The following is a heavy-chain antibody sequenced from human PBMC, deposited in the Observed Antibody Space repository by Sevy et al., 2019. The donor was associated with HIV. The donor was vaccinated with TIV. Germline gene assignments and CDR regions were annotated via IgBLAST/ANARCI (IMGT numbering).Heavy chain of an antibody. V-gene: IGHV3-23*01. CDR3: AKRHLSGSPTPFDY. CDR2: ISASGGST. Sequence: GGSLSLSCAASGFTFSSYAMSWVRQAPGKGLEWVSLISASGGSTYYADSVKGRFTISRDNSKNTLYLQMNSLRAEDTAVYYCAKRHLSGSPTPFDYWGQGTLVTVSS. D-gene: IGHD1-26*01. J-gene: IGHJ4*02. CDR1: GFTFSSYA.